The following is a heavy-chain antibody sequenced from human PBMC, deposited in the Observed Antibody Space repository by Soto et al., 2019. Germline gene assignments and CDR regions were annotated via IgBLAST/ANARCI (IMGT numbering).Heavy chain of an antibody. V-gene: IGHV4-31*03. CDR1: GGSISSGGYY. J-gene: IGHJ3*02. D-gene: IGHD3-3*01. Sequence: QVQLQESGPGLVKPSQTLSLTCTVSGGSISSGGYYWSWIRQHPGKGLEWIGYIYYSGSTYYNPTLKRRVTIPVDTSKNQSSREMGSVTAAGPAVYYCAERYYDFWSEDAFSIWGQGTMVTVSS. CDR3: AERYYDFWSEDAFSI. CDR2: IYYSGST.